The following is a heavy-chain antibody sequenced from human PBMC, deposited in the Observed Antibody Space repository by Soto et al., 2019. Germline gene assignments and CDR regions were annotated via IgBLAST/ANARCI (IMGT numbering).Heavy chain of an antibody. V-gene: IGHV3-23*01. CDR2: ISCGGSNT. CDR3: AKDEAIQLWFTFFSNPFDY. Sequence: GGSLRLSCAASGFTFSSYAMSWVRQAPGKGLEWVSAISCGGSNTYYADSVKGRFTISRDNSKNTLYLQMNSLRAEDTAVYYCAKDEAIQLWFTFFSNPFDYWGQGTLVTVSS. CDR1: GFTFSSYA. D-gene: IGHD5-18*01. J-gene: IGHJ4*02.